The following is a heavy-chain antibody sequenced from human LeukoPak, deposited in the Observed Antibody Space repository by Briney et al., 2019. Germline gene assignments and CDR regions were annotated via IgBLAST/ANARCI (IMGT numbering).Heavy chain of an antibody. V-gene: IGHV1-18*01. CDR3: ARVPSLSTVTTDFDH. CDR1: GYTFISYS. J-gene: IGHJ5*02. D-gene: IGHD4-17*01. Sequence: ASVKVSCKASGYTFISYSITWVRQAPGQGLEWMGWISGYNGNTNYAQKFQGRVTLTTDTSTGTAYMELRILRYDDTAIYYCARVPSLSTVTTDFDHWGQGTLVTVSS. CDR2: ISGYNGNT.